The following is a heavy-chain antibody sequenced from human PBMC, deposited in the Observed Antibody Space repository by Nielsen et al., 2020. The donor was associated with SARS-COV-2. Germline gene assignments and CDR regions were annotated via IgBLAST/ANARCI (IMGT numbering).Heavy chain of an antibody. D-gene: IGHD3-9*01. J-gene: IGHJ4*02. CDR1: GFTFSDYY. Sequence: GESLKISCAASGFTFSDYYMSWIRQAPGKGLEWVSYISSSGSTIYYADSVKGRFTISRDNAKNSLYLQMNSLRAEDTAVYYCAKGTGYYNFNYFFDYWGQGTLVTVSS. CDR3: AKGTGYYNFNYFFDY. V-gene: IGHV3-11*01. CDR2: ISSSGSTI.